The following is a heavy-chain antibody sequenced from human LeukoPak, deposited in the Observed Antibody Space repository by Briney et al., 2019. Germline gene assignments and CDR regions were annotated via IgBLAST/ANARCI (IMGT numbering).Heavy chain of an antibody. D-gene: IGHD5-24*01. J-gene: IGHJ4*02. CDR1: GFTFSSYW. Sequence: QPGGSLRLSCTASGFTFSSYWMYWVRQAPGKGLVWVSRINSDGGSTSYADSVKGRFTISRDNAKNTLYLQMNSLRAEDTAVYYCARRIQGMAPYYFDYWGQGTLVTVSS. V-gene: IGHV3-74*01. CDR3: ARRIQGMAPYYFDY. CDR2: INSDGGST.